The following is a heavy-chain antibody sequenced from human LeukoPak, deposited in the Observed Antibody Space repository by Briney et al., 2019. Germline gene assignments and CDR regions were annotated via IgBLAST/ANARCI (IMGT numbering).Heavy chain of an antibody. D-gene: IGHD3-3*01. J-gene: IGHJ4*02. CDR2: IIPIFGTA. CDR3: ARVGDRRSDYFDY. V-gene: IGHV1-69*13. CDR1: GGTFSSYA. Sequence: GASVKVSCKASGGTFSSYAISWVRQAPGQGLEWMGGIIPIFGTANYAQKFQGRVTITADESTSTAYMELSSLRSEDTAVYYCARVGDRRSDYFDYWGQGTLVTVSS.